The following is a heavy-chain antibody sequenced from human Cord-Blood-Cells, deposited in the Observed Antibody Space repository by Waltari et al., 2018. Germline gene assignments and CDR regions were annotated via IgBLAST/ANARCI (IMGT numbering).Heavy chain of an antibody. CDR1: GYSFTSYW. D-gene: IGHD4-4*01. Sequence: EVQLVQSGAEVKRPGESLKISCKGSGYSFTSYWYGWVRQMPGKGLEWMGIIYPGDSDTRYSPSFQGQVTISADKSISTAYLQWSSLKASDTAMYYCARLNRPLQYYYYGMDVWGQGTTVTVSS. CDR3: ARLNRPLQYYYYGMDV. CDR2: IYPGDSDT. J-gene: IGHJ6*02. V-gene: IGHV5-51*01.